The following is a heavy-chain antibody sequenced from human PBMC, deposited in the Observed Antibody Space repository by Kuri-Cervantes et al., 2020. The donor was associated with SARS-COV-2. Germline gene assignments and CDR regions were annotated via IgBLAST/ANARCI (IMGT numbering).Heavy chain of an antibody. CDR3: ARDNVDYYYMDV. CDR2: IYYSGST. J-gene: IGHJ6*03. CDR1: GGSFSGYY. D-gene: IGHD2-21*01. V-gene: IGHV4-34*01. Sequence: GSLRLSCAVYGGSFSGYYWSWIRQPPGKGLEWIGYIYYSGSTNYNPSLKSRVTISVDTSKNQFSLKLSSVTAADTAVYYCARDNVDYYYMDVWGKGTTVTVSS.